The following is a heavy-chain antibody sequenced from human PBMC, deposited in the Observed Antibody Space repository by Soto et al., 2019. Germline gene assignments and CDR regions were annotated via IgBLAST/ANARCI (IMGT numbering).Heavy chain of an antibody. V-gene: IGHV1-18*01. D-gene: IGHD3-22*01. Sequence: SVRVYCKASGYTFTSYGISWVRQAPGQGLEWMGWISAYNGNTNYAQKLQGRVTMTTDTSTSTAYMELRSLRSDDTAVYYCARGYYYDSSGYPPDYWGQGTLVTVSS. CDR2: ISAYNGNT. J-gene: IGHJ4*02. CDR3: ARGYYYDSSGYPPDY. CDR1: GYTFTSYG.